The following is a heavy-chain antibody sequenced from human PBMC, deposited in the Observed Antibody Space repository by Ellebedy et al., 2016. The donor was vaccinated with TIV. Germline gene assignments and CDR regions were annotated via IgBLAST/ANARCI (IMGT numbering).Heavy chain of an antibody. CDR3: ATSGGYYDSSGTVRYFDY. CDR1: GFTFSSYA. J-gene: IGHJ4*02. Sequence: PGGSLRLSCAASGFTFSSYAMSRVRQAPGKGLEWVSAISGSGGSTYYADSVKGRFTISRDNSKNTLYLQMNSLRAEDTAVYYCATSGGYYDSSGTVRYFDYWGQGTLVTVSS. D-gene: IGHD3-22*01. CDR2: ISGSGGST. V-gene: IGHV3-23*01.